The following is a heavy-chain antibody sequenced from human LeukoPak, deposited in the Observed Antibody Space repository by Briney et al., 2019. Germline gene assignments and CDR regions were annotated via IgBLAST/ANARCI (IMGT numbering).Heavy chain of an antibody. J-gene: IGHJ4*02. Sequence: PSETLSLTCTVSGGSISSYYWSWIRQPVGKGLEWIGRIYTSGSTNYNPSLKSRVTMSVDTSKNQFSLKLSSVTAADTAVYYCARGVGDARNSHFDYWGQGTLVTVSS. CDR2: IYTSGST. CDR1: GGSISSYY. CDR3: ARGVGDARNSHFDY. V-gene: IGHV4-4*07. D-gene: IGHD4-23*01.